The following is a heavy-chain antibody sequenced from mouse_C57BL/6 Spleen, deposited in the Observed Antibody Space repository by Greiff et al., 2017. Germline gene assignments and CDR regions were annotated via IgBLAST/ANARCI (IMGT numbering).Heavy chain of an antibody. CDR1: GYAFSSSW. Sequence: QVQLQQSGPELVKPGASVKISCKASGYAFSSSWMNWVKQRPGKGLEWIGRIYPGDGDTNYNGKFKGKATLTADNSSSTAYMQLSSLTSEDSAVYFCARSNSNCYLDYWGQGTTLTVSS. V-gene: IGHV1-82*01. CDR2: IYPGDGDT. CDR3: ARSNSNCYLDY. J-gene: IGHJ2*01. D-gene: IGHD2-5*01.